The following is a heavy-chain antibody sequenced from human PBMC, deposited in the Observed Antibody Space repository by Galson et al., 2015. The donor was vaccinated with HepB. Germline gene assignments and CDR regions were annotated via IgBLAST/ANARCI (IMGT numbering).Heavy chain of an antibody. CDR2: IRSKAYGGTT. D-gene: IGHD3-3*01. CDR3: TMGYDFWSGYSYYFDY. J-gene: IGHJ4*02. CDR1: GFTFGDYA. V-gene: IGHV3-49*03. Sequence: SLRLSCAASGFTFGDYAMSWFRQAPGKGLEWVGFIRSKAYGGTTEYAASVKGRFTISRDDSKSIAYLQMNSLKTEDTAVYYCTMGYDFWSGYSYYFDYWGQGTLVTVSS.